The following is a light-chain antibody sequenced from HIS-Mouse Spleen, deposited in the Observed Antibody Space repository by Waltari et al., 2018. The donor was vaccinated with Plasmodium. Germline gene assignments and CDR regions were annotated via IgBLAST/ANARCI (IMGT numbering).Light chain of an antibody. CDR2: KDS. CDR3: QSADSSGTSWV. Sequence: SYELTPPPSVSVSPGQTARNTCPGDALPKQYAYWYQQKPGQAPVLVIYKDSERPSGIPERFSGSSSGTTVTLTISGVQAEDEADYYCQSADSSGTSWVFGGGTKLTVL. V-gene: IGLV3-25*03. J-gene: IGLJ3*02. CDR1: ALPKQY.